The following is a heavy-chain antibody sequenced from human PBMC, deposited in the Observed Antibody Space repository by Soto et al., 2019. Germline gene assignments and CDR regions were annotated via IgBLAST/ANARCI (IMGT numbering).Heavy chain of an antibody. J-gene: IGHJ6*02. Sequence: KTSETLSLTCTVSGGSISTYYWSWIRQPPGKGLEWIGYIYYSGNTNYNPSLKSRVTISVDTSKNQFSLKLRSVTAADTAVYYCARIPVVVPAAISGGSDYYYGMDVWGQGTTVTVSS. CDR1: GGSISTYY. D-gene: IGHD2-2*01. CDR3: ARIPVVVPAAISGGSDYYYGMDV. V-gene: IGHV4-59*01. CDR2: IYYSGNT.